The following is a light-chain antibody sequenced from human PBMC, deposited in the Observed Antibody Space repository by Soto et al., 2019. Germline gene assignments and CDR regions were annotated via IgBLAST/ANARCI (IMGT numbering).Light chain of an antibody. V-gene: IGLV2-11*01. J-gene: IGLJ2*01. CDR2: DVT. Sequence: QAVVTQPRSVSGSPGQSVTISCTGTSSDVGGYNYVSWYQHHPGKAPKLIIYDVTKRPSGVPDRFSGSKSGNTASLTISGLQTDDEADYYCCSYAGSYTLLFGGGTKVTVL. CDR3: CSYAGSYTLL. CDR1: SSDVGGYNY.